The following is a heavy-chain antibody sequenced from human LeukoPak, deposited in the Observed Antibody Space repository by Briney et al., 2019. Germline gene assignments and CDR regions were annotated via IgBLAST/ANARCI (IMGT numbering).Heavy chain of an antibody. CDR3: AKAATYYYGSGSIDY. J-gene: IGHJ4*02. D-gene: IGHD3-10*01. Sequence: PGGSLRLSCAASGFTFDDYAMHWVRQAPGKGLEWVSGISWNSGSIGYADSVKGRFTISRDNAKNSLYLQMNSLRAEDMALYYCAKAATYYYGSGSIDYWGQGTLVTVSS. CDR2: ISWNSGSI. CDR1: GFTFDDYA. V-gene: IGHV3-9*03.